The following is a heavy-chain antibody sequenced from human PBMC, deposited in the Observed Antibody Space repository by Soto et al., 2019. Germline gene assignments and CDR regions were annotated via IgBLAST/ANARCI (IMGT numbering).Heavy chain of an antibody. CDR3: ARQDVGATTFIAFDI. J-gene: IGHJ3*02. Sequence: QLQLQESGPGLVKPSETLSLTCTVSGGSISSSSYYWGWIRQPPGKGLEWIGSIYYSGSTYYNPSLKSRVTISVDTSKNQFSLKLSSVTAADTAVYYCARQDVGATTFIAFDIWGQGTMVTVSS. V-gene: IGHV4-39*01. D-gene: IGHD1-26*01. CDR2: IYYSGST. CDR1: GGSISSSSYY.